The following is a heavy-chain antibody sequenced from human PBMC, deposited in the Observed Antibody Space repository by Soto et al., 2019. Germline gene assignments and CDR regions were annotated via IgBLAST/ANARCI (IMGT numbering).Heavy chain of an antibody. CDR3: ARWGTTGGLDV. V-gene: IGHV3-30*19. CDR1: GFTFRSYV. CDR2: TSYDGSTK. J-gene: IGHJ1*01. Sequence: VQLVESGGGVVQPGTSLRLSCVGSGFTFRSYVIHWVRQAPGKGLEWVALTSYDGSTKDYGASVKGRFTISRDNSRNTVDLQRDSLRREDTALYYCARWGTTGGLDVWGQGTLVSVSS. D-gene: IGHD3-16*01.